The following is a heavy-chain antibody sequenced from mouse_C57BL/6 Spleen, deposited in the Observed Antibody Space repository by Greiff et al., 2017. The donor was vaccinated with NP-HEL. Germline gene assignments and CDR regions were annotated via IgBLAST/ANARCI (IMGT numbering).Heavy chain of an antibody. J-gene: IGHJ1*03. V-gene: IGHV3-6*01. CDR1: GYSITSGYY. CDR2: ISYDGSN. CDR3: ARGGIYDDYDGWYFDV. Sequence: ESGPGLVKPSQSLSLTCSVTGYSITSGYYWNWIRQFPGNKLEWMGYISYDGSNNYNPSLKNRISITRDTSKNQFFLKLNSVTTEDTATYYCARGGIYDDYDGWYFDVWGTGTTVTVSS. D-gene: IGHD2-4*01.